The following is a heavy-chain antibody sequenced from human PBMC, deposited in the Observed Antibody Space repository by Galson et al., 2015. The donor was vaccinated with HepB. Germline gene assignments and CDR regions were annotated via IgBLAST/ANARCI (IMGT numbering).Heavy chain of an antibody. CDR3: ARDSRGAFDI. Sequence: SLRLSCAASGFTFSSYGMHWVRQAPGKGLEWVAVISYDGSNKYYADSVKGRFTVTRDNSKNTLYLQMNSLRAEDTAVYYCARDSRGAFDIWGQGTMVTVSS. J-gene: IGHJ3*02. CDR2: ISYDGSNK. V-gene: IGHV3-30*03. CDR1: GFTFSSYG.